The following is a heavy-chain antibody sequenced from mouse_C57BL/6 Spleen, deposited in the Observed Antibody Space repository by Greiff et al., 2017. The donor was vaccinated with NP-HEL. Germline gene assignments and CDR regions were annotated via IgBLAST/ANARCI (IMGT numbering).Heavy chain of an antibody. Sequence: DVQLQESGPGLVKPSQSLSLTCSVTGYSITSGYYWNWIRQFPGNKLEWMGYISYDGSNNYNPSLKNRISITRDTSKNQFFLKLNSVTTEDTATYYCAREGYFDVWGTGTTVTVSS. CDR1: GYSITSGYY. J-gene: IGHJ1*03. CDR3: AREGYFDV. V-gene: IGHV3-6*01. CDR2: ISYDGSN.